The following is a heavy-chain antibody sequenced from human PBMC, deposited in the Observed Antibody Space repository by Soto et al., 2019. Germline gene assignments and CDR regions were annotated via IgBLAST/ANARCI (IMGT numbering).Heavy chain of an antibody. CDR2: IYSGGST. V-gene: IGHV3-53*01. D-gene: IGHD2-15*01. J-gene: IGHJ6*02. CDR3: ARETCSGGSCYDYYYYGMDV. Sequence: GRSMRLWWAVAGLTVGSNYMRWVSQDPGKGLEWVSVIYSGGSTYYADSVKGRFTISRDNSKNTLYLQMNSLRAEDTAVYYCARETCSGGSCYDYYYYGMDVWGQGTTVTVSS. CDR1: GLTVGSNY.